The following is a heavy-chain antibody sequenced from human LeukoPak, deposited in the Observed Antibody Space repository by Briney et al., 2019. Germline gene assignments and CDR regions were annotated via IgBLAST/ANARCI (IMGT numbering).Heavy chain of an antibody. Sequence: PGASLRLYCAASGFTFSSYAMIWVRQAPGKGLEWVSAIGGSATSTFYADSVKGRFTISRDNSKNPLYLQMNSRRAEDTAVYYCAKTSQGHPPYYCGMDVWGQGTTVTVSS. CDR2: IGGSATST. CDR1: GFTFSSYA. V-gene: IGHV3-23*01. J-gene: IGHJ6*02. CDR3: AKTSQGHPPYYCGMDV.